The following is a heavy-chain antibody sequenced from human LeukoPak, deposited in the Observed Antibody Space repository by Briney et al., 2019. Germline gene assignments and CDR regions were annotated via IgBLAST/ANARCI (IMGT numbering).Heavy chain of an antibody. Sequence: SETLSLTCTVSGGSISSGSYYWSWIRQPAGKGLEWIGRIYTSGSTNYNPSLKSRVTISVDTSKNQISLKLSSVTAADTSVYYCARRTFGGVIKYWGQGTLVTVSS. CDR2: IYTSGST. J-gene: IGHJ4*02. CDR1: GGSISSGSYY. V-gene: IGHV4-61*02. CDR3: ARRTFGGVIKY. D-gene: IGHD3-16*02.